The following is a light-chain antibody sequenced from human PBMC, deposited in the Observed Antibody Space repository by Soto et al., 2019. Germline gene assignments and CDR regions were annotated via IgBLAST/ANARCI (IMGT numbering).Light chain of an antibody. Sequence: DIQMTQSPSALSASVGDRVTITCRASQSITKWVAWYQQKPGKAPKLLIYKASSLESGVPSRFSGSGSGTEFTLTISRLQPDDFATYYCQQYNSYPWTVGQGTKVDIK. CDR2: KAS. CDR3: QQYNSYPWT. CDR1: QSITKW. J-gene: IGKJ1*01. V-gene: IGKV1-5*03.